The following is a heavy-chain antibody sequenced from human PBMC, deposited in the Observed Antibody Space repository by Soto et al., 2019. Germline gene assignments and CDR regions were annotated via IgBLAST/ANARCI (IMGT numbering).Heavy chain of an antibody. CDR1: VSPFSSYA. V-gene: IGHV1-69*06. Sequence: GSAGKLSCEASVSPFSSYAISWVRQAPGQGLEWMGGIIPIFGTANYAQKFQGRVTITADKSTSTAYMELSSLRSEDTAVYYCGRKPTPYSGLLGGLDYRS. CDR3: GRKPTPYSGLLGGLDY. D-gene: IGHD4-4*01. CDR2: IIPIFGTA. J-gene: IGHJ4*01.